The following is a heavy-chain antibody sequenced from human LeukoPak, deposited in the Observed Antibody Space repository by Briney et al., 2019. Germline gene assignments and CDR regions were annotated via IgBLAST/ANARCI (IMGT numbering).Heavy chain of an antibody. D-gene: IGHD3-22*01. J-gene: IGHJ4*02. V-gene: IGHV4-34*01. CDR3: ARDLYETSGILDY. CDR1: GGSFSGYY. CDR2: INHSGST. Sequence: SETLSLTCAVYGGSFSGYYWSWIRQPPGKGLEWIGEINHSGSTNYNPSLKSRVTISVDTSKNQFSLKLSSVTAADTAVYYCARDLYETSGILDYWGQGTLVTVSS.